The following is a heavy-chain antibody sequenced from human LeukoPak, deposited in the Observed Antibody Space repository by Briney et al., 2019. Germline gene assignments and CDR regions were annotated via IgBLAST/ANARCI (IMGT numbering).Heavy chain of an antibody. D-gene: IGHD3-10*01. CDR2: TNSDGSTT. CDR1: GFTFSTYW. V-gene: IGHV3-74*01. Sequence: PGGSLRLSCAASGFTFSTYWMHWVRQAPGKGLVWVSRTNSDGSTTSYADSVKGRFTISRDNAKNSLYLQMNSLRAEDTAVYYCAGIWFGELNGVYWGQGTLVTVSS. J-gene: IGHJ4*02. CDR3: AGIWFGELNGVY.